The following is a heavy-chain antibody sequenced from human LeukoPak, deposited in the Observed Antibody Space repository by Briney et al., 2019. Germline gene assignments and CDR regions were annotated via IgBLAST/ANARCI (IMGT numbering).Heavy chain of an antibody. D-gene: IGHD2-2*01. Sequence: PSETLSLTCAVYGGSFSGYYWSWIRQPPGKGLEWIGYIYYSGSTNYNPSLKSRVTISVDTSKNQFSLKLSSVTAADTAVYYCARDRKSGYCSSTSCSGFDPWGQGTLVTVSS. CDR3: ARDRKSGYCSSTSCSGFDP. CDR1: GGSFSGYY. J-gene: IGHJ5*02. V-gene: IGHV4-59*01. CDR2: IYYSGST.